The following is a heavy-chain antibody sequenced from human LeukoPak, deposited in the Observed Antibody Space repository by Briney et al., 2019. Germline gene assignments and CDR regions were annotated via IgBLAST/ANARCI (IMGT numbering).Heavy chain of an antibody. V-gene: IGHV3-11*04. CDR1: GFTFSDYY. J-gene: IGHJ4*02. CDR3: AKDRDFWSGYRYYFDY. D-gene: IGHD3-3*01. CDR2: ISSSGSTI. Sequence: GGSLRLSCAASGFTFSDYYMSWIRQAPGKGLEWVSYISSSGSTIYYADSVKGRFTISRDNSKNTLYLQMNSLRAEDTAVYYCAKDRDFWSGYRYYFDYWGQGTLVTVST.